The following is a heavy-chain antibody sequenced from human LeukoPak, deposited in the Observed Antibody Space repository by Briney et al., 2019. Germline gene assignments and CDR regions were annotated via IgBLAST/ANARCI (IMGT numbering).Heavy chain of an antibody. J-gene: IGHJ4*02. D-gene: IGHD3-22*01. CDR1: GFTFSSYS. Sequence: GGSLRLSCAASGFTFSSYSMTWVRQAPGKGLEWVSSISSSSYIYYADSVKGRFTISRDNAKNSLYLQMNSLRAEDTAVYYCARASPPSSGYYTDYWGQGTLVTVSS. CDR2: ISSSSYI. V-gene: IGHV3-21*01. CDR3: ARASPPSSGYYTDY.